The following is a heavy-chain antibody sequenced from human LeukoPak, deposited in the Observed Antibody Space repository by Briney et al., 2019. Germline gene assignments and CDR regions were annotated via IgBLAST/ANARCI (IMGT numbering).Heavy chain of an antibody. V-gene: IGHV3-30*04. CDR1: GFTFSSYA. D-gene: IGHD3-16*01. Sequence: GRSLRLSCAASGFTFSSYAMHWVRQAPGKGLEWVAVISYDGSSKYYADSVKGGFTISRDNSKNTLYLQMNSLRAEDTAVYYCARDQSAYDYDFDYWGQGTLVTVSS. CDR2: ISYDGSSK. CDR3: ARDQSAYDYDFDY. J-gene: IGHJ4*02.